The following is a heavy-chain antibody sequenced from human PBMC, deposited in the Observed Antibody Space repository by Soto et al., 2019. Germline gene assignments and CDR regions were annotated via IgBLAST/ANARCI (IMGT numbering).Heavy chain of an antibody. D-gene: IGHD2-15*01. CDR2: IIPILGIA. V-gene: IGHV1-69*08. Sequence: QVQLVQSGAEVKKPGSSVQVSCKASVGTFRSYTISWVRQAHGQGLEWMGRIIPILGIANYAQKFQGSVTITADKSTSTAYMELSSLRSEDTAVYYCARDSATPVDYWGQGTLVTVSS. J-gene: IGHJ4*02. CDR1: VGTFRSYT. CDR3: ARDSATPVDY.